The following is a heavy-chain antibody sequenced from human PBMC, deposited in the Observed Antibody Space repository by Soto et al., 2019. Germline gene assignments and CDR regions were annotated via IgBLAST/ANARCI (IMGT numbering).Heavy chain of an antibody. D-gene: IGHD5-12*01. J-gene: IGHJ4*02. CDR3: ERHENSGPDY. CDR2: INEDGSEK. V-gene: IGHV3-7*01. Sequence: EVQLVESGGGLVQPGGSLRLSGVASEFSFSRYWMTWVRQAPGKGLEWVANINEDGSEKHYVDSVKGRFTISRDNAKKSSLLKMNSLRAEETAIYYCERHENSGPDYWGQGTLVTVSS. CDR1: EFSFSRYW.